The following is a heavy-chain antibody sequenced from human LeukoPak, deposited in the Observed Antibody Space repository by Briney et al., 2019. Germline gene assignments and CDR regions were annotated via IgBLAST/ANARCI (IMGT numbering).Heavy chain of an antibody. V-gene: IGHV4-39*02. Sequence: SETLSLTCTVSGGSITSGSCYWGWIRQPPGKGLEWIGSIYYSGSTYYNPSLKSRVTISVDTSNKLFSLKLSSVTAADTAVYYCARVSCSGGACPFGSWFDPWGQGTLVTVSS. D-gene: IGHD2-15*01. CDR2: IYYSGST. CDR1: GGSITSGSCY. CDR3: ARVSCSGGACPFGSWFDP. J-gene: IGHJ5*02.